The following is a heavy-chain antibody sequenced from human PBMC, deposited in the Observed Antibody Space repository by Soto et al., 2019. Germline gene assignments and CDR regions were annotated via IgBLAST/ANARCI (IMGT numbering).Heavy chain of an antibody. CDR3: AIDRGYYGSGSRYYYYGMDV. J-gene: IGHJ6*02. CDR1: GYTFTSYA. D-gene: IGHD3-10*01. V-gene: IGHV1-3*01. CDR2: INAGNGNT. Sequence: KASGYTFTSYAMHWVRQAPGQRLEWMGWINAGNGNTKYSQKFQGRVTITRDTSASTAYMELSSLRSEDTSVYYFAIDRGYYGSGSRYYYYGMDVWGQGTTVTVSS.